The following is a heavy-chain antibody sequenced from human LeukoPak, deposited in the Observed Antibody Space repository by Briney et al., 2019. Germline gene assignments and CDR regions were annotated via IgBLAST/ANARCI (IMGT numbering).Heavy chain of an antibody. Sequence: RGGSLRLSCAASGFTVSSNYMSWVRQAPGKGLEWVSVIYSGGSTYYADSVKGRFTISRDNSKNTLYLQMDSLGPEDTAVYYCARDPYSGNYGNDYYYYMDVWGKGTTVTISS. CDR2: IYSGGST. J-gene: IGHJ6*03. CDR3: ARDPYSGNYGNDYYYYMDV. CDR1: GFTVSSNY. V-gene: IGHV3-66*01. D-gene: IGHD1-26*01.